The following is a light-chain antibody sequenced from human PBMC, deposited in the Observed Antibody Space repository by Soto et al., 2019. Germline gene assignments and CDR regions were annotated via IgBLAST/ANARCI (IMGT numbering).Light chain of an antibody. V-gene: IGKV3-11*01. CDR3: QQRGKWPLT. CDR1: QSVDSH. J-gene: IGKJ4*01. Sequence: EIVMTQSPATLSVSPGEGATLSCRASQSVDSHLAWYQQKPGQAPRLLIYDASYRAAGIPARFSGSGSGTDFTLTISGLEAEDFAVYFCQQRGKWPLTFGGGTKVDIK. CDR2: DAS.